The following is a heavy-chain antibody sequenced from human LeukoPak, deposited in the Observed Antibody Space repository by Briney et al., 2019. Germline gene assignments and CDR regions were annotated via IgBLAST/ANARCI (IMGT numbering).Heavy chain of an antibody. J-gene: IGHJ4*02. Sequence: PGGSLRLSCAASGFTFSSYAMSWVRQAPGKGREWVSAISGSGGSTYYADSVKGRFTISRDNSKNTLYLQMNSLRAEDTAVYYCAQHYYDSSGYFYWGQGTLVTVSS. V-gene: IGHV3-23*01. CDR3: AQHYYDSSGYFY. CDR1: GFTFSSYA. CDR2: ISGSGGST. D-gene: IGHD3-22*01.